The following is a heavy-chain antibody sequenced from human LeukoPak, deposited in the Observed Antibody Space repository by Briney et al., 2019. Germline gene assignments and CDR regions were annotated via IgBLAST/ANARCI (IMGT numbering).Heavy chain of an antibody. CDR1: GFTFDDYA. J-gene: IGHJ4*02. CDR3: ASINVLLWFGDFDY. V-gene: IGHV3-9*01. CDR2: ISWNSGSI. D-gene: IGHD3-10*01. Sequence: GGSLRLSCAASGFTFDDYAMHWVRQVPGKGLEWVSGISWNSGSIGYADSVKGRFTISRDNAKNSLYLQMNSLRAEDTAVYYCASINVLLWFGDFDYWGQGTLVTVSS.